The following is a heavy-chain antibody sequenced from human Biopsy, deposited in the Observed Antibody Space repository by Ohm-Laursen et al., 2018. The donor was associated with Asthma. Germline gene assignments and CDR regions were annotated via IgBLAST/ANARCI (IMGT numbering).Heavy chain of an antibody. J-gene: IGHJ6*02. Sequence: GASVKASRKAPGGTFSHFAIRWVRQAPGQGLESLGGYMTVFGTTNYAQTFQGRVTITADESTSTAYMEVTSLRSEDTAIYYCARCQVGYSSGWSLLLKKIYYSGMDVWGQGTAVTVSS. D-gene: IGHD6-19*01. V-gene: IGHV1-69*13. CDR3: ARCQVGYSSGWSLLLKKIYYSGMDV. CDR1: GGTFSHFA. CDR2: YMTVFGTT.